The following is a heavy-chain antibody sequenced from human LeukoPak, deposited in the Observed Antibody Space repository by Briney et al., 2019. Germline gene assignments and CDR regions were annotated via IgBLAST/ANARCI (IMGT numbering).Heavy chain of an antibody. CDR1: GGSIRSTNW. CDR3: SRESGAFCPFGY. CDR2: ISLSGQT. J-gene: IGHJ4*02. Sequence: SETRSLTCGVSGGSIRSTNWWSWVRQPPGQGLEWIGEISLSGQTNFNPSLNGRVTMSLDESRNQLSLKLTSVTAADTAIYYCSRESGAFCPFGYWGQGTLVIVPP. V-gene: IGHV4/OR15-8*02. D-gene: IGHD1-26*01.